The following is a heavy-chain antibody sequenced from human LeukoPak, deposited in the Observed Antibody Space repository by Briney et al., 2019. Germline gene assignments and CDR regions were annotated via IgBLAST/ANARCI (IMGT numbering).Heavy chain of an antibody. CDR1: GYTFTDYY. D-gene: IGHD3-22*01. V-gene: IGHV1-2*02. CDR3: ARLYFYDRSAYALDI. J-gene: IGHJ4*02. CDR2: INPNSGGT. Sequence: ASVKVSCKASGYTFTDYYMYWVRQAPGQGLEWMGWINPNSGGTNYAQKFQGRVTMTRDTSVSTAYMELSRLRSDDTAVYYCARLYFYDRSAYALDIWGQGTLVTVSS.